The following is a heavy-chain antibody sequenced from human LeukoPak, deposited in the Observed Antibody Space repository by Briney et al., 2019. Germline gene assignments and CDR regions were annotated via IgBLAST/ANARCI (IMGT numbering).Heavy chain of an antibody. CDR1: GFTFSSYG. D-gene: IGHD5-12*01. V-gene: IGHV3-30*03. CDR2: ISYDGSNK. J-gene: IGHJ4*02. Sequence: PGRSLRLSCAASGFTFSSYGMHWVRQAPGKGLEWVAVISYDGSNKYYADSVKGRFTISRDNSKNTLYLQMNSLRPEDTAVYYCATKIVANFDYWGQGTLVTVSS. CDR3: ATKIVANFDY.